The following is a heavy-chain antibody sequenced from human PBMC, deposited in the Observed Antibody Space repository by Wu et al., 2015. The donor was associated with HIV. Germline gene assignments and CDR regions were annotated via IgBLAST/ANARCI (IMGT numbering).Heavy chain of an antibody. Sequence: QVQLVQSGAEVKKPGASVKVSCKASGNTFSGHYIHWVRQVPGQGLEWMGGINPSGGTSDAQMFQGRVTMTRNTSITTAYMELSSLTSDDTAVYYCARGVWQELRSWGQGTLVTVSS. J-gene: IGHJ4*02. CDR3: ARGVWQELRS. V-gene: IGHV1-2*02. CDR2: INPSGGT. CDR1: GNTFSGHY. D-gene: IGHD1-26*01.